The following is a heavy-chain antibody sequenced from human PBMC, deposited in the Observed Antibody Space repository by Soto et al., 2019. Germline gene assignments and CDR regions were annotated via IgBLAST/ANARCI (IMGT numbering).Heavy chain of an antibody. Sequence: GGSRRLSCAASGFTFSSYWKSWVRQAPGKGLEWVANIKQDGSEKYYVDSVKGRFTISRDNAKNSLYLQMNSLRAEDTAVYYYARDLYYDFWSGGDAFDIWGQGTMVTVSS. D-gene: IGHD3-3*01. CDR1: GFTFSSYW. CDR3: ARDLYYDFWSGGDAFDI. V-gene: IGHV3-7*01. CDR2: IKQDGSEK. J-gene: IGHJ3*02.